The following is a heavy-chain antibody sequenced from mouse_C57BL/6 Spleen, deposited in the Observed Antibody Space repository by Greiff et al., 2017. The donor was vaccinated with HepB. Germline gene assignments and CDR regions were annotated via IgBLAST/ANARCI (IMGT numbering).Heavy chain of an antibody. CDR2: IHPNSGST. CDR1: GYTFTSYW. Sequence: QVHVKQSGAELVKPGASVKLSCKASGYTFTSYWMHWVKQRPGQGLEWIGMIHPNSGSTNYNEKFKSKATLTVDKSSSTAYMQLSRLTSEDSAVYYCARPAFAYWGQGTLVTVSA. J-gene: IGHJ3*01. CDR3: ARPAFAY. V-gene: IGHV1-64*01.